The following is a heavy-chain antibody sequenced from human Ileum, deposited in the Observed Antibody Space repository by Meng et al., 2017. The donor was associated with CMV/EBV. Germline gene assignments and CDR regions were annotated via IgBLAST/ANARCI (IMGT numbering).Heavy chain of an antibody. CDR3: ARDPFIKAFDI. CDR1: GFTFSTYE. Sequence: GGSLRLSCAVSGFTFSTYEMNWIRQGPGKGLEWVSYISSGGTYRHYTDSVKGRFTISRDDANNLLYLQMNSLRAEDTAVYYCARDPFIKAFDIWGQGTRVTCSS. J-gene: IGHJ3*02. V-gene: IGHV3-48*03. CDR2: ISSGGTYR.